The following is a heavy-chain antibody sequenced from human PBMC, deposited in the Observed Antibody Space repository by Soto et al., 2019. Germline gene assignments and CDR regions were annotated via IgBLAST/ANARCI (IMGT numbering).Heavy chain of an antibody. D-gene: IGHD5-18*01. CDR2: MNLDTGGT. CDR3: ARDGNFAFLGYSFAFDF. V-gene: IGHV1-2*06. Sequence: QVQLVQSGAEVKKPGASVRVSCEASGYRFTAYYIHWVRQAPGQGLEWMGRMNLDTGGTTYAQKFQGRVTMTRDTSMSTAYMEVSSLKFDDTAMYYCARDGNFAFLGYSFAFDFWGQGTLVTVSS. CDR1: GYRFTAYY. J-gene: IGHJ4*02.